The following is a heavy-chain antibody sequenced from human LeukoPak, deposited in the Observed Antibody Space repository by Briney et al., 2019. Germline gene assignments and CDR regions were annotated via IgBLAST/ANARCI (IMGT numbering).Heavy chain of an antibody. Sequence: GASVKVSCKASGYTFTSYDINWVRQATGQGLEWMGWMNPNSGNTGCAQKFQGRVTMTRNTSISTAYMELSSLRSEDTAVYYCASAIVAVHDAFDIWGQGTMVTVSS. D-gene: IGHD3-22*01. J-gene: IGHJ3*02. CDR1: GYTFTSYD. CDR3: ASAIVAVHDAFDI. V-gene: IGHV1-8*01. CDR2: MNPNSGNT.